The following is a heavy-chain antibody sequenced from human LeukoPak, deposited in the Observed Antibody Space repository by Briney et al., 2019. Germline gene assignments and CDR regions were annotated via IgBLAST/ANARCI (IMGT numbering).Heavy chain of an antibody. CDR1: GGSFSGYY. Sequence: PSETLSLTCAVYGGSFSGYYWSWIRQPPGKGLEWIGEINHSGSTNYNPSLKSRVTISVDTSKNQFSLKLSSVTAADTAVYYCARGGNRNCDYWGQGTLVTVSS. V-gene: IGHV4-34*01. CDR2: INHSGST. CDR3: ARGGNRNCDY. D-gene: IGHD1-14*01. J-gene: IGHJ4*02.